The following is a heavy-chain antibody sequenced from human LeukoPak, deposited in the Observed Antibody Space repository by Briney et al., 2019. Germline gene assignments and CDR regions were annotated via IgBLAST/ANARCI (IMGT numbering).Heavy chain of an antibody. CDR3: AKYQRQWLPKGGFDY. CDR1: GFTFSSYG. V-gene: IGHV3-30*18. D-gene: IGHD6-19*01. Sequence: AGGSLRLSCAASGFTFSSYGMHWVRQAPGKGLEWVAVISYDGNNKYYADSVKGRSTISRDNSKNTLYLQMDNLRAEDTAVYYCAKYQRQWLPKGGFDYWGQGTLVTVSS. CDR2: ISYDGNNK. J-gene: IGHJ4*02.